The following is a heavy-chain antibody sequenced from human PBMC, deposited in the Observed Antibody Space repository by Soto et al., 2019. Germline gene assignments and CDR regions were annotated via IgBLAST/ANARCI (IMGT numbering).Heavy chain of an antibody. CDR2: IYYSGST. Sequence: PSETLSLTWSVSGAYPSSYYWNWIRQPPGKGLEWIGYIYYSGSTNYNPSFKSRVTISVDTSKNQFSLKLSSMTAADAAVYYCAREPYYDSKRCAFDIWGQGTMVT. CDR1: GAYPSSYY. CDR3: AREPYYDSKRCAFDI. J-gene: IGHJ3*02. D-gene: IGHD3-22*01. V-gene: IGHV4-59*12.